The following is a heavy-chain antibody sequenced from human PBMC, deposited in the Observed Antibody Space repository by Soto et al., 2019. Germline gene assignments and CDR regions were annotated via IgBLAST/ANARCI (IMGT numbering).Heavy chain of an antibody. CDR3: ARGNWNDPNWFDP. D-gene: IGHD1-1*01. V-gene: IGHV3-21*01. CDR2: ISSSSSYI. J-gene: IGHJ5*02. Sequence: GGSLRLSCAASGFTFSSYSMNWVRQAPGKGLEWVSSISSSSSYIYYADSVKGRFTISRDNAKNSLYLQMNSLRAEDTAVYYCARGNWNDPNWFDPWGQGTLVTVSS. CDR1: GFTFSSYS.